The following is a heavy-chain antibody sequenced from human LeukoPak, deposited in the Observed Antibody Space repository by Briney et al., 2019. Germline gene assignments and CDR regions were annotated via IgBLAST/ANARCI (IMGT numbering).Heavy chain of an antibody. Sequence: PGRSLRRSCAAPGLTLTSYRMHWVRQAPANWLHWVAVISYDGSNKYYAASVKGRFTPSRDNSKTTLYLQMNRLRAQDTAVYCCSKVLAVARDLDSWGLGTRVTVS. D-gene: IGHD6-19*01. CDR3: SKVLAVARDLDS. CDR2: ISYDGSNK. V-gene: IGHV3-30*18. J-gene: IGHJ4*02. CDR1: GLTLTSYR.